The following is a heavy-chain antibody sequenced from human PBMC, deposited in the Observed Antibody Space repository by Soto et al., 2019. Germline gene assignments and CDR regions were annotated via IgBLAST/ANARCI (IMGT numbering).Heavy chain of an antibody. V-gene: IGHV4-34*01. D-gene: IGHD3-3*01. CDR3: ARGFWSGSYSGGLGMDV. CDR1: GGSFSGYY. J-gene: IGHJ6*02. Sequence: PSETLSLTCAVYGGSFSGYYWSWIRQPPGKGLEWIGEINHSGSTNYNPSLKSRVTISVDTSKNQSSLKLSSVTAADTAVYYCARGFWSGSYSGGLGMDVWGQGSTVTVSS. CDR2: INHSGST.